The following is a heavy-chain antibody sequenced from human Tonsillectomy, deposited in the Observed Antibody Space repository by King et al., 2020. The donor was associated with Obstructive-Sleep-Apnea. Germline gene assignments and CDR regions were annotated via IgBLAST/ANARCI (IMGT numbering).Heavy chain of an antibody. D-gene: IGHD3-16*01. CDR1: GFTFSSYA. J-gene: IGHJ6*02. CDR2: ISYDGSNK. CDR3: ARVIGDRLDYCYYYGMDV. V-gene: IGHV3-30*04. Sequence: VQLVESGGGVVQPGRSLRLSCAASGFTFSSYAMHWVRQAPGKGLEWVAVISYDGSNKYYADSVKGRFTISRDNSKNKLYLQMNSLRVEHTAVYYCARVIGDRLDYCYYYGMDVWGQGTTVTVSS.